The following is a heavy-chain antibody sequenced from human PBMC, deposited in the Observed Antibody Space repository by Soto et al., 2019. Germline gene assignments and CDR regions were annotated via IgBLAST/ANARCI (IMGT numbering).Heavy chain of an antibody. CDR3: ARGMTPPGAPAWYYFDS. Sequence: NPSVTLSLTCTVSGASITGSFFWGWLRHPAGKELEGIVRFSLSGTTNYNPSLRSRVTMSADVSKNQFSLRLTSVTAADTALYSCARGMTPPGAPAWYYFDSWGQGTLVTVSS. CDR1: GASITGSFF. D-gene: IGHD2-8*02. V-gene: IGHV4-4*07. CDR2: FSLSGTT. J-gene: IGHJ4*02.